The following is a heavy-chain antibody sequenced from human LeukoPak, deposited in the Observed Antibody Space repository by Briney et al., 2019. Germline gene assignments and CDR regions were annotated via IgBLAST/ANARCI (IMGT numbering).Heavy chain of an antibody. D-gene: IGHD3-22*01. CDR3: ARDQYYYDSSGYSTGNDY. Sequence: ASVKVSCKASGYTFTGYYMHWVRQAPGQGLEWMGWINPNSGGTNYAQKFQGRVTMTRDTSIGTAYMELSRLRSDDTAVYYCARDQYYYDSSGYSTGNDYWGQGTLVTVSS. J-gene: IGHJ4*02. CDR1: GYTFTGYY. V-gene: IGHV1-2*02. CDR2: INPNSGGT.